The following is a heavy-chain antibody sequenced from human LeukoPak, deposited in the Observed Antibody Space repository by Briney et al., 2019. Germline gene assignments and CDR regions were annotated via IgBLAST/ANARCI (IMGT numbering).Heavy chain of an antibody. CDR1: GASIGSYY. J-gene: IGHJ4*02. V-gene: IGHV4-59*08. Sequence: SETLSLTCTVSGASIGSYYWSWIRQPPGKGLEWIGYISYSGSTNYNPSLKSRVTISAGTSKNQVSLTLSSVTAADTAVYYCARHPELYFFDYWGQGTLVTVSS. CDR3: ARHPELYFFDY. D-gene: IGHD3-10*01. CDR2: ISYSGST.